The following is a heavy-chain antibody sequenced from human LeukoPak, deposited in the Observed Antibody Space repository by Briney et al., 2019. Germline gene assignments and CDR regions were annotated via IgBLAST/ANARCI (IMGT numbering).Heavy chain of an antibody. CDR1: GGSISSYY. Sequence: SETLSLTCTVSGGSISSYYWSWIRQPPGPGLEWIGYIYYSGSTNYNPSLKSRVTISVDTSKNQFSLKLSSVTAADTAVYYCAAYTYCGGDCYSSWFDPWGQGTLVTVSS. CDR2: IYYSGST. CDR3: AAYTYCGGDCYSSWFDP. D-gene: IGHD2-21*02. V-gene: IGHV4-59*01. J-gene: IGHJ5*02.